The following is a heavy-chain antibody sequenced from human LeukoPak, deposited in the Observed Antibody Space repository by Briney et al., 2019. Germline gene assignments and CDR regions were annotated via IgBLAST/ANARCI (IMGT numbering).Heavy chain of an antibody. CDR3: ARDVGFGELSYDY. V-gene: IGHV4-59*01. J-gene: IGHJ4*02. CDR1: GGSISSYY. CDR2: IYYSGST. Sequence: PSETLSLTCTVSGGSISSYYWSWIRQPPGKGLEWIGYIYYSGSTNYNPSLKSRVTISVDTCKNQFSLKLSSVTAADTAVYYCARDVGFGELSYDYWGQGTLVTVSS. D-gene: IGHD3-10*01.